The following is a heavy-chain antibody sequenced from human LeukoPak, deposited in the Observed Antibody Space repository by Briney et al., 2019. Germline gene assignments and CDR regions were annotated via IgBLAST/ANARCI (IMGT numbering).Heavy chain of an antibody. V-gene: IGHV4-59*01. CDR3: ARHLAPATSAFDN. D-gene: IGHD1-26*01. CDR1: SDSLSRYY. CDR2: VYSSGTT. J-gene: IGHJ4*02. Sequence: PSETLSLTCAVSSDSLSRYYWSWMPQPPGKGLEWVAYVYSSGTTNYNPSLKSRVTISVDPSKTQFSLNMNTVTTADTAVYYCARHLAPATSAFDNWGRGTLVTVSS.